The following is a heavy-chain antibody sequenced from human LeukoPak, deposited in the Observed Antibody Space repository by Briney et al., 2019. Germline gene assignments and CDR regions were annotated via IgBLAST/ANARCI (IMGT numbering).Heavy chain of an antibody. CDR1: GGSISSSSYY. J-gene: IGHJ4*02. Sequence: SETLSLTCTVSGGSISSSSYYWGWIRQPPGKGLEWIGSIYYSGSTYYNPSLKSRVTISVDTSKNQFSLKLSSVTAADTAVYYCAKCRRIVGATWDWWGQGTLVTVSS. CDR3: AKCRRIVGATWDW. D-gene: IGHD1-26*01. CDR2: IYYSGST. V-gene: IGHV4-39*07.